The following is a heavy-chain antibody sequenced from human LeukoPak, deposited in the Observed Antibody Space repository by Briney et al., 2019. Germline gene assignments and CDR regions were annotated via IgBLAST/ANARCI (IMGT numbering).Heavy chain of an antibody. D-gene: IGHD2-21*01. CDR3: ARGCGGTPGCYIIDN. J-gene: IGHJ4*02. Sequence: GGSLRLSCAVSGFTFRSHGMHWVRQAPGTGLEWVAVIWSDGSYKYYADSVKGRFTVSRDNSKNTLYLQMDSLRAEDTAVYYCARGCGGTPGCYIIDNWGQGMLVTVSS. CDR2: IWSDGSYK. CDR1: GFTFRSHG. V-gene: IGHV3-33*08.